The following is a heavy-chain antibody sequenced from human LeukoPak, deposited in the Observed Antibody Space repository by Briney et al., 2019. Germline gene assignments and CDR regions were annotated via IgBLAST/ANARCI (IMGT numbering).Heavy chain of an antibody. D-gene: IGHD6-19*01. Sequence: GGSLRLSCAASGFTFSKYWMLWVRQAPGKGLESVSRINTDGNVTTYADSVKGRFTVSRDNADNTMFLQMNSVRDEDTAVYYCATKQWLAPPPDSWGQGTPVTVSS. V-gene: IGHV3-74*01. CDR2: INTDGNVT. CDR3: ATKQWLAPPPDS. CDR1: GFTFSKYW. J-gene: IGHJ4*02.